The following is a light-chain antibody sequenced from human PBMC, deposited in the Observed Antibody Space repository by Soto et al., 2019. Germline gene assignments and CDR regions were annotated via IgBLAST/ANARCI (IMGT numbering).Light chain of an antibody. CDR2: DAS. Sequence: EIVLTQSPATRSLSPGERATLSCRASQSVSIFLTWYQQKPGQAPRLLIYDASNRATGIPARFSGSGSGTDFTLTITSLEPEDFALYYCQHRSDWPLTFGGGTKVDIK. J-gene: IGKJ4*01. CDR3: QHRSDWPLT. V-gene: IGKV3-11*01. CDR1: QSVSIF.